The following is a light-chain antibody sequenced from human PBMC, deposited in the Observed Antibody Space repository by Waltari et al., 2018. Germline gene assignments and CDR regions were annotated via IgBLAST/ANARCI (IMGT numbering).Light chain of an antibody. J-gene: IGLJ1*01. Sequence: QSVLTQQPSASGTPGQRVTISCSVSRPNIGSNTVNWYQQLPGTAPTLLTYTNNQRPSGVPDRFSGSKSGTSASLAISGLQSEDEADYYCAAWDDSLNGLYVFGTGTKVTVL. CDR1: RPNIGSNT. CDR3: AAWDDSLNGLYV. V-gene: IGLV1-44*01. CDR2: TNN.